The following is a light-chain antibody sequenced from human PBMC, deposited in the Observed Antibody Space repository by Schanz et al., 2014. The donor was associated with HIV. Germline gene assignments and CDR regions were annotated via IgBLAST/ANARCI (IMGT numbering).Light chain of an antibody. Sequence: QSVLTQPPSVSGAPGQRITISCTGSRSNIGAGYDVHWYQQLPGTAPKLLIYGNTNRPSGVPDRFSGSRSGTSASLAITGLQAEDEADYYCQSYDSSVSGYVFGTGTKLTVL. CDR2: GNT. V-gene: IGLV1-40*01. CDR3: QSYDSSVSGYV. J-gene: IGLJ1*01. CDR1: RSNIGAGYD.